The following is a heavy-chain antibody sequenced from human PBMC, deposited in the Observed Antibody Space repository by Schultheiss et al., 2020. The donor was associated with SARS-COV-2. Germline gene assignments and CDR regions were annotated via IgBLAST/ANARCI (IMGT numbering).Heavy chain of an antibody. CDR3: ARVAARRDGMDV. V-gene: IGHV3-23*01. CDR1: GFTFSSYA. CDR2: ISGSGGST. D-gene: IGHD6-6*01. Sequence: GESLKISCEASGFTFSSYAMSWVRQAPGKGLEWVSAISGSGGSTYYADSVKGRFTISRDNSKNTLYLQMNSLRAEDTAVYYCARVAARRDGMDVWGQGTTVTVSS. J-gene: IGHJ6*02.